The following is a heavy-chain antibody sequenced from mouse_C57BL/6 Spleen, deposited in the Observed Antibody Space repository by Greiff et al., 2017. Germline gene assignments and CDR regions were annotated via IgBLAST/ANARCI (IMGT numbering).Heavy chain of an antibody. CDR1: GYTFTSYW. Sequence: QVQLQQPGTELVKPGASVKLSCKASGYTFTSYWMPWVKQRPGQGLEWIGNINPSNGGTNYNEKFKSKATLTVDKSSSTAYMQLSSLTSEDSAVYYCARSLPNYDGAMDYWGQGTSVTVSS. J-gene: IGHJ4*01. V-gene: IGHV1-53*01. D-gene: IGHD2-1*01. CDR2: INPSNGGT. CDR3: ARSLPNYDGAMDY.